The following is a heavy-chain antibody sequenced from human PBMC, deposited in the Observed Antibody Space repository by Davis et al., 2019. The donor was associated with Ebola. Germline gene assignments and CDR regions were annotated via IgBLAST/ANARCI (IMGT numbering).Heavy chain of an antibody. CDR3: ARAVAPSFFDY. CDR1: GFIFDDHA. J-gene: IGHJ4*02. V-gene: IGHV3-9*01. D-gene: IGHD6-19*01. CDR2: ISWSSDRK. Sequence: SLKISCVVSGFIFDDHAMQWVRQVPGKGLEWVSGISWSSDRKVYADSVKGRFTISRDSAKNSLFLQMDRLRIEDTALYYCARAVAPSFFDYWGQGTLVTVSS.